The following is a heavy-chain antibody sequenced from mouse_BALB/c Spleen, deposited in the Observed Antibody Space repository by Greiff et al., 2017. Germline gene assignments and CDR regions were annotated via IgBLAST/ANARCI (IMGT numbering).Heavy chain of an antibody. J-gene: IGHJ3*01. CDR1: GYSITSDYA. CDR3: ARGDDYPWFAY. CDR2: ISYSGST. D-gene: IGHD2-4*01. Sequence: DVQLQESGPGLVKPSQSLSLTCTVTGYSITSDYAWNWIRQFPGNKLEWMGYISYSGSTSYNPSLKSRISITRDTSKNQFFLQLNSVTTEDTATYYCARGDDYPWFAYWGQGTLVTVSA. V-gene: IGHV3-2*02.